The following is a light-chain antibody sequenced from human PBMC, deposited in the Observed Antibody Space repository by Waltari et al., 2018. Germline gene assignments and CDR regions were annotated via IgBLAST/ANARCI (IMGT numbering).Light chain of an antibody. CDR1: SSDIGRYNY. CDR2: DVN. CDR3: SSYTSTTTPFV. Sequence: QSALTQPASVSGSPGQSTTISCTGTSSDIGRYNYVSWYQQHPGKALKLIIYDVNNRPSGISDRFSGSKSANTASLTISGLQVEDEADYFCSSYTSTTTPFVFGSGTKVTVL. V-gene: IGLV2-14*03. J-gene: IGLJ1*01.